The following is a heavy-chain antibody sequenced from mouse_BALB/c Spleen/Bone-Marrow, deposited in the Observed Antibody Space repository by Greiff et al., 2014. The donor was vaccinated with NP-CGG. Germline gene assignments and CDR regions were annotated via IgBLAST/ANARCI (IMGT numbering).Heavy chain of an antibody. Sequence: QVQLQQSGAELVRPGVSVKISCKGSGYTFTDYAMHWVKLSHAKSLEWIGVISTYYGDASYNQKFKGKAIMTVDKSSSTAYMELARLTSEDSAIYYCARSGGYDYFDYWGQGTTLTVSS. CDR3: ARSGGYDYFDY. D-gene: IGHD2-2*01. CDR1: GYTFTDYA. CDR2: ISTYYGDA. V-gene: IGHV1S137*01. J-gene: IGHJ2*01.